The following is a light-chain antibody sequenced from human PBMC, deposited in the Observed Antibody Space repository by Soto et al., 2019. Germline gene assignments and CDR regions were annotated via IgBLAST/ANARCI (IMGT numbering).Light chain of an antibody. V-gene: IGKV3-11*01. Sequence: DILLTQYPDTLSLSPGESATLSCRASQSLGRYLAWYQQKPGQAPRLLIYDASHRATGVPVSLSGFASESDFPLTISSIEPEDFAVYYCQQRSSTITFGHGTRLEIK. CDR1: QSLGRY. CDR2: DAS. J-gene: IGKJ5*01. CDR3: QQRSSTIT.